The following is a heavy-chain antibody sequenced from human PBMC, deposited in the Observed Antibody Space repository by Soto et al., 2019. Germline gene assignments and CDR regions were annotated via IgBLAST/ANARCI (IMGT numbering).Heavy chain of an antibody. V-gene: IGHV3-23*01. CDR1: GFTFSNYA. Sequence: EMQLLESGGGLVQPGGSLRLFCAASGFTFSNYAMTWVRQAPGEGLEWVSTITPTGVTYYGDTVKGRFTISRDDSKSTRFRQMNSLRAEDTAIYYCARTDKFNSQSSGWANRFDCWGQGTLVTVSS. D-gene: IGHD6-19*01. CDR3: ARTDKFNSQSSGWANRFDC. J-gene: IGHJ4*02. CDR2: ITPTGVT.